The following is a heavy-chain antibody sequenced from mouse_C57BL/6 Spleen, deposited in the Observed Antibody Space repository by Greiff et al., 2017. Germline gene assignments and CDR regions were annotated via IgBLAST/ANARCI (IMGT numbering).Heavy chain of an antibody. J-gene: IGHJ1*03. CDR1: GYSFTDYN. Sequence: EVKVVESGPELVKPGASVKISCKASGYSFTDYNMNWVKQSNGKSLEWIGVINPNYGTTSYNQKFKGKATLTVDPSSSTAYMQLNSLTSEDSAVYYCARELRPRWYFDVWGTGTTVTVSS. CDR2: INPNYGTT. CDR3: ARELRPRWYFDV. V-gene: IGHV1-39*01.